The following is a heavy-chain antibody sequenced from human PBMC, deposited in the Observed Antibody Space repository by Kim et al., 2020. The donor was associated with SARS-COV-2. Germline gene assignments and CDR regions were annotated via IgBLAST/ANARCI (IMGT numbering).Heavy chain of an antibody. D-gene: IGHD4-17*01. V-gene: IGHV3-9*01. CDR2: ISWNSGTI. J-gene: IGHJ4*02. Sequence: GGSLRLSCAASGFTFDGYAMHWVRQAPGKGLEWVSGISWNSGTIGYADSVKGRFTISRDNAKNSLYLQMNSLRVEDTALYYCVKDMAVTTSVLDYWGQGTLVTVSS. CDR1: GFTFDGYA. CDR3: VKDMAVTTSVLDY.